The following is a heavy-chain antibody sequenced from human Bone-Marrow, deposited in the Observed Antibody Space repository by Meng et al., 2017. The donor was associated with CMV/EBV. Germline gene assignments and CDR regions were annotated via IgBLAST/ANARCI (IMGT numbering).Heavy chain of an antibody. CDR1: GFTFSSYS. V-gene: IGHV3-48*01. D-gene: IGHD5-18*01. CDR2: ISSSSSTI. CDR3: ARGDTAMVSPDYYYGMDV. J-gene: IGHJ6*01. Sequence: GGSLRLSCAASGFTFSSYSMNWVRQAPGKGLEWVSYISSSSSTIYYADSVKGRFTISRDNSKNTLYLQMNSLRAEDTAVYYCARGDTAMVSPDYYYGMDVWGQGTTVTGYS.